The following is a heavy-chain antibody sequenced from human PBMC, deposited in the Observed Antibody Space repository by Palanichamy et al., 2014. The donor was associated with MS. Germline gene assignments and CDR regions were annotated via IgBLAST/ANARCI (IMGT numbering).Heavy chain of an antibody. D-gene: IGHD3-16*02. CDR3: AKIGYDYVWGSYRHFDY. V-gene: IGHV3-23*01. CDR2: ISGSSSNT. Sequence: EVQLLESGGGLVQPGGSLRLSCAASGFTFSSYAMGWVRQAPGKGLEWASAISGSSSNTYYADSVKGRFTISRDNSKNTLYLQMNSLRAEDTAVYYCAKIGYDYVWGSYRHFDYWGQGTLVTVSS. J-gene: IGHJ4*02. CDR1: GFTFSSYA.